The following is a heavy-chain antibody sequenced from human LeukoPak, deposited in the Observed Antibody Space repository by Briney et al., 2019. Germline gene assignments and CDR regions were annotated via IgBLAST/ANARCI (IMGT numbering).Heavy chain of an antibody. CDR3: ARETNFAWFDP. Sequence: GGSLRLSCEASGFTFNNYWMSWVRQAPGKGLEWVANIRYDGSEKYYVDSVKGRFTISRDNAKNSLYLQMNSLTAEDTAVYYCARETNFAWFDPWGQGTLVTVSS. J-gene: IGHJ5*02. D-gene: IGHD6-6*01. V-gene: IGHV3-7*01. CDR2: IRYDGSEK. CDR1: GFTFNNYW.